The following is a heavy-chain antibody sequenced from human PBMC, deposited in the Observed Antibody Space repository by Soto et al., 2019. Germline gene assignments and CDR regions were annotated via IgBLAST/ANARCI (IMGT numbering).Heavy chain of an antibody. CDR3: ARSGDYYDSSGYPKVEGKFDY. D-gene: IGHD3-22*01. Sequence: PGGSLRLSCAASGFTFSSYAMHWVRQAPGKGLEWVAVISYDGSNKYYADSVKGRFTISRDNSKNTLYLQMNSLRAEDTAVYYCARSGDYYDSSGYPKVEGKFDYWGQGTLVTVSS. CDR2: ISYDGSNK. J-gene: IGHJ4*02. CDR1: GFTFSSYA. V-gene: IGHV3-30-3*01.